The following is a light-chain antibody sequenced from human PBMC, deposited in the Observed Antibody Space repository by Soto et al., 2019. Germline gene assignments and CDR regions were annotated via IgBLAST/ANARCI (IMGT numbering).Light chain of an antibody. CDR3: MQALQAWT. V-gene: IGKV2-28*01. J-gene: IGKJ1*01. CDR1: QSLLHTNGYSY. Sequence: IVMTQSPLSLPVTPGEPASISCRSSQSLLHTNGYSYLDWYLQKPGQSPQLLIYLGSNRDSGVADRFRGSGSGTDFPLTISRVEAEDVGVYYCMQALQAWTFGQGTKVEIK. CDR2: LGS.